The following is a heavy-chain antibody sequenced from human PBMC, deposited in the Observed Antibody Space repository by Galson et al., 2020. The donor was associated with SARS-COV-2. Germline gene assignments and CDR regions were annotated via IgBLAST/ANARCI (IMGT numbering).Heavy chain of an antibody. CDR1: GGSISSSVYF. V-gene: IGHV4-39*07. CDR3: ARDTFNYYDSGTYPYYYFAMDV. D-gene: IGHD3-10*01. J-gene: IGHJ6*02. Sequence: ASETLSLTCTVSGGSISSSVYFWGWIRQPPGKGLEWIGSIYYSENTYYNPSLKSRVTISVDTSKNQFSLRLSSVTAADTAVYYCARDTFNYYDSGTYPYYYFAMDVWGQGTTVTVSS. CDR2: IYYSENT.